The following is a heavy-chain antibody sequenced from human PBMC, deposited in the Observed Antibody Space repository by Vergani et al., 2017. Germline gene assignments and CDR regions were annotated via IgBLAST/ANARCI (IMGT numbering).Heavy chain of an antibody. CDR1: GGTFSSYA. Sequence: QVQLVQSGAEVKKPGSSVKVSCKASGGTFSSYAISWVRQAPGQGLEWMGGIIPIFGTANYAQKFQGRVTITADESTSTAYMELSSLRSEDTAVYYCARVERGGDTAMVMSSSLEYYFDYWGQGTLVTVSS. CDR2: IIPIFGTA. J-gene: IGHJ4*02. CDR3: ARVERGGDTAMVMSSSLEYYFDY. D-gene: IGHD5-18*01. V-gene: IGHV1-69*01.